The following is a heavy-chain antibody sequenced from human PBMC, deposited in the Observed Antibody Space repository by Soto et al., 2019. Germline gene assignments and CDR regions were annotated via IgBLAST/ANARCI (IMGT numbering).Heavy chain of an antibody. Sequence: GASVKVSCKASGGTFSSYAISWVRQAPGQGLEWMGGIIPIFGTANYAQKFQGRVTITADESTSTAYMELSSLRSEDTAVYYCARDRGLESSSWSFFLNWFDPWGQGTLVTVSS. CDR1: GGTFSSYA. J-gene: IGHJ5*02. D-gene: IGHD6-13*01. V-gene: IGHV1-69*13. CDR3: ARDRGLESSSWSFFLNWFDP. CDR2: IIPIFGTA.